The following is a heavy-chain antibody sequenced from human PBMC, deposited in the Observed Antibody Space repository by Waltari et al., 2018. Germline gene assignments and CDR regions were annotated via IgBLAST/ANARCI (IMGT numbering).Heavy chain of an antibody. Sequence: EVQLMESGGGLVKPGGSLRLSWAASGFTFRTYNMNWVRQAPGKGLEWVSSVSSNGAYIHYGDSVKGRFTISRDNAKTSLYLQMNGLRDEDTAVYYCARGGWGFYLDLWGQGALVTVSS. V-gene: IGHV3-21*01. CDR3: ARGGWGFYLDL. CDR2: VSSNGAYI. J-gene: IGHJ5*02. D-gene: IGHD7-27*01. CDR1: GFTFRTYN.